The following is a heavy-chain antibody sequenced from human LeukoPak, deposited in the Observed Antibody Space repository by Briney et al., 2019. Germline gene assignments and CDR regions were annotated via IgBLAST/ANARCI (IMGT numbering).Heavy chain of an antibody. CDR1: GGSIRSSYYY. Sequence: SETLSLTCTVSGGSIRSSYYYWGWIRQPPGKGLEWIGEINHSGSTNYNPSLKSRVTISVDTSKNQFSLKLSSVTAADTAVYYCARGRGYSYGLDYWCQGTLVTVSS. D-gene: IGHD5-18*01. CDR3: ARGRGYSYGLDY. V-gene: IGHV4-39*07. CDR2: INHSGST. J-gene: IGHJ4*02.